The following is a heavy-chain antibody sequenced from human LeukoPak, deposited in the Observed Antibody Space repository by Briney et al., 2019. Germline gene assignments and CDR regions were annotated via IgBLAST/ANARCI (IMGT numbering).Heavy chain of an antibody. J-gene: IGHJ6*03. CDR1: GGSFSGYY. CDR3: ARGLPAAILGYYYYYMDV. D-gene: IGHD2-2*01. V-gene: IGHV4-34*01. CDR2: INHSGST. Sequence: KSSETPSLTCADYGGSFSGYYWSWIRQPPGKGLEWNGEINHSGSTNYNPPLKRRVTISVDTSKNQFSPKLSSVTAADTAVYYCARGLPAAILGYYYYYMDVWGKGTTVTVPS.